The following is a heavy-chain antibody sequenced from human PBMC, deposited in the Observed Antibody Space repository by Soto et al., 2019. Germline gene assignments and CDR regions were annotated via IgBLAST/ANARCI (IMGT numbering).Heavy chain of an antibody. CDR3: ARVSVVVVAATPNYYCDY. Sequence: GGSLRLSCAASGFTFSSYGMHWVRQAPGKGLEWVAVIWYDGSNKYYADSVKGRFTISRDNSKNTRYLKMNSLRAEDTAVYYWARVSVVVVAATPNYYCDYWGQGTLVTVSS. CDR1: GFTFSSYG. D-gene: IGHD2-15*01. J-gene: IGHJ4*02. CDR2: IWYDGSNK. V-gene: IGHV3-33*01.